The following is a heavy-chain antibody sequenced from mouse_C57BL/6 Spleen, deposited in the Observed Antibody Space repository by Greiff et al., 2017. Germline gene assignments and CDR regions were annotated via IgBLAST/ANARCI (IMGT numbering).Heavy chain of an antibody. CDR1: GYTFTDYE. D-gene: IGHD3-2*02. CDR2: IDPETGGT. Sequence: QVQLQQSGAELVRPGASVTLSCKASGYTFTDYEMHWVKQTPVHGLEWIGAIDPETGGTAYNQKFKGKAILTADKSSSTAYMALRSLTSEDSAVYYCLDSSGYVLAYWGQGTLVTVSA. V-gene: IGHV1-15*01. CDR3: LDSSGYVLAY. J-gene: IGHJ3*01.